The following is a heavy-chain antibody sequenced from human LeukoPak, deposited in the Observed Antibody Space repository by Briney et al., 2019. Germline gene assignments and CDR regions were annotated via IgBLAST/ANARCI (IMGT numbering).Heavy chain of an antibody. CDR1: GFTFSSYS. J-gene: IGHJ4*02. CDR3: ARDQRGYSGYDLGYYFDY. V-gene: IGHV3-21*01. CDR2: ISSSSSYI. Sequence: GGSLRLSCAASGFTFSSYSMNWVRQAPGKGLEWVSSISSSSSYIYYADSVKGRFTISRDNAKNSLYLQMNSLRAEDSAVYYCARDQRGYSGYDLGYYFDYWGQGTLVTVSS. D-gene: IGHD5-12*01.